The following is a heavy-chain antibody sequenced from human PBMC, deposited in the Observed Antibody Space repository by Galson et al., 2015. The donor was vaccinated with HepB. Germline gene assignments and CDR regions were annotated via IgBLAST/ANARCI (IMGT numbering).Heavy chain of an antibody. CDR3: ARGYGDYFDY. V-gene: IGHV3-30*04. D-gene: IGHD3-10*01. CDR1: GFTFSSYA. Sequence: LRLSCAASGFTFSSYAMHWVRQAPGKGLEWVAVISYDGSNKYYADSVKGRFTISRDNSKNTLYLQMNSLRAEDTAVYYCARGYGDYFDYWGQGTLVTVSS. J-gene: IGHJ4*02. CDR2: ISYDGSNK.